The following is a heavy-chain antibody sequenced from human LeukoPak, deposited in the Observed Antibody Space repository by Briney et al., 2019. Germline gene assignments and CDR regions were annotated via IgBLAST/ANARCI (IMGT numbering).Heavy chain of an antibody. V-gene: IGHV1-8*03. CDR3: ATTRSSSSSSEFDY. CDR1: GYTFTSYD. J-gene: IGHJ4*02. Sequence: ASVKVSCKASGYTFTSYDINWVRQATGQGLEWMGWMNPNSGNTGYAQKFQGRVTITRNTSISTAYMELSSLRSEDTAVYYCATTRSSSSSSEFDYWGQGTLVTVSS. D-gene: IGHD6-6*01. CDR2: MNPNSGNT.